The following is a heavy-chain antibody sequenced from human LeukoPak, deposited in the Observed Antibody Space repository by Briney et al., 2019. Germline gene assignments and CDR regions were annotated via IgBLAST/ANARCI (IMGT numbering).Heavy chain of an antibody. CDR3: AKADTGGYSGYDFSGPPVPHFDY. J-gene: IGHJ4*02. Sequence: PGGSLRLSCAASGFTFSSYGMHWFRQAPGEGLEWVALIRYDGSNKYYADSVKGRFTISRDNSKNTLYLQMNSLRAEDTAVYYCAKADTGGYSGYDFSGPPVPHFDYWGQGTLVTVSS. D-gene: IGHD5-12*01. CDR2: IRYDGSNK. CDR1: GFTFSSYG. V-gene: IGHV3-30*02.